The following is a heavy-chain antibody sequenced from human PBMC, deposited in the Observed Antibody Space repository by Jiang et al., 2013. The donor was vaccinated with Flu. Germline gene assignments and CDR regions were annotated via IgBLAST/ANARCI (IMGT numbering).Heavy chain of an antibody. CDR1: GGSISSYY. Sequence: LLKPSETLSLTCTVSGGSISSYYWSWIRQPPGKGLDWIGYIYYRGTTNYNPSLKSRVTISVDTSKNQFSLKLSSVTAADTAVYYCARDVGSRYCSGGTCYSIRWFDPWGQGTLVTVSS. J-gene: IGHJ5*02. D-gene: IGHD2-15*01. CDR3: ARDVGSRYCSGGTCYSIRWFDP. CDR2: IYYRGTT. V-gene: IGHV4-59*12.